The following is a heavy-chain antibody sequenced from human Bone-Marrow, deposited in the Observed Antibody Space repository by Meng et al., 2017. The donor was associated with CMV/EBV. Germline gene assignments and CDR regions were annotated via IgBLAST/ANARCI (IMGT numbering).Heavy chain of an antibody. D-gene: IGHD3-3*01. CDR2: ISSSSTTI. J-gene: IGHJ4*02. CDR1: GFTFSGYI. CDR3: ARGTTYYDFLICYYTFDY. V-gene: IGHV3-48*04. Sequence: GESLKISCAASGFTFSGYIMNWVRQAPGKGLEWVSYISSSSTTIFYADSVKGRFTISRDNAKNALDRQVYSLRAEDTAVYFCARGTTYYDFLICYYTFDYWGQGTLVTVSS.